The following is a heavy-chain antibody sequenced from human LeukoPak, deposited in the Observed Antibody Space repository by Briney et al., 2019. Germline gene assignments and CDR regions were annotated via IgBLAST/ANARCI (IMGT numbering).Heavy chain of an antibody. Sequence: PGGSLRLSCAASGFTFSSYSMNWVRQAPGKGLEWVSAISGSGGGGSTHYADSVKGRFTISRDDSTNTVYLQMNSLGADDTAVYYCAKVGTAANFVYWGQGTLVTVSS. CDR1: GFTFSSYS. J-gene: IGHJ4*02. D-gene: IGHD6-13*01. CDR3: AKVGTAANFVY. V-gene: IGHV3-23*01. CDR2: ISGSGGGGST.